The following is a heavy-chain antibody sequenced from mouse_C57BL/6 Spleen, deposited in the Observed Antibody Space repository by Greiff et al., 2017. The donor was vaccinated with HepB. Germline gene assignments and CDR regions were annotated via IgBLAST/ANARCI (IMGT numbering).Heavy chain of an antibody. D-gene: IGHD2-5*01. CDR3: TRDSNYYYAMDY. Sequence: EVQRVESGEGLVKPGGSLKLSCAASGFTFSSYAMSWVRQTPEKRLEWVAYISSGGDYIYYADTVKGRFTISRDNARNTLYLQMSSLKSEDTAMYYCTRDSNYYYAMDYWGQGTSVTVSS. J-gene: IGHJ4*01. CDR2: ISSGGDYI. V-gene: IGHV5-9-1*02. CDR1: GFTFSSYA.